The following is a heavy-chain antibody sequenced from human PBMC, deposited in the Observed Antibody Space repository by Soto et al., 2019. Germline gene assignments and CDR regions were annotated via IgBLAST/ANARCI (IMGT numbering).Heavy chain of an antibody. Sequence: SETLSLTCTVSGGSISSYYCSWIRQAAGKGLEWIGRIHTSGSPNYNPSLKSRVTMSADTSKNQFSLKLTSVTAADTAVYYCATGGTYFDYWGQGALVTVSS. CDR1: GGSISSYY. CDR2: IHTSGSP. CDR3: ATGGTYFDY. J-gene: IGHJ4*02. V-gene: IGHV4-4*07.